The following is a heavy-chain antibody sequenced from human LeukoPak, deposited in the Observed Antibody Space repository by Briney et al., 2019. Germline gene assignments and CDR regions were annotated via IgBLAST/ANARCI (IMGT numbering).Heavy chain of an antibody. D-gene: IGHD1-14*01. V-gene: IGHV3-23*01. CDR1: GFTFSSYA. Sequence: GGSLRLSCAASGFTFSSYAMSWVRQAPGKGLEWVSAISGSGGSTYYADSVKGRFTISRDNAKNSLYLQINSLRAEDTAIYYCAREPNFDDHAFDYWGQGTLLTVSS. CDR2: ISGSGGST. CDR3: AREPNFDDHAFDY. J-gene: IGHJ4*02.